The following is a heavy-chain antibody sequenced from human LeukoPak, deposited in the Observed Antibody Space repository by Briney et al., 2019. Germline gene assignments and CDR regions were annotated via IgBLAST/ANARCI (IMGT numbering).Heavy chain of an antibody. D-gene: IGHD3-10*01. J-gene: IGHJ6*03. V-gene: IGHV4-59*01. CDR2: TYNIGST. CDR1: SGSTTSYS. CDR3: ARASRNYGSGSVSDYYMDV. Sequence: QSLSPTRTLSSGSTTSYSCGWIRQTPRERRGWIGCTYNIGSTNYNPSLKSRVTISVDTSKNQFSLKLSSVTAADTAVYYRARASRNYGSGSVSDYYMDVWGKGTTVTVSS.